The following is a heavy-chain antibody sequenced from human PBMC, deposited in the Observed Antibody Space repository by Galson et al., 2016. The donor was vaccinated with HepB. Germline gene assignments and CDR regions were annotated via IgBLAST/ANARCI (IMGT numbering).Heavy chain of an antibody. Sequence: SETLSLTCTVSGGSISSNNYYWGWIRQPPGKGLEWIGSIYYSGRTYYNPSLKSRVTISVDTSKNQFSLKLSSVTAADTAVYYCARDRGDYSPFYYYYGMDVWGQGTTVIVSS. D-gene: IGHD4-17*01. V-gene: IGHV4-39*07. CDR3: ARDRGDYSPFYYYYGMDV. J-gene: IGHJ6*02. CDR2: IYYSGRT. CDR1: GGSISSNNYY.